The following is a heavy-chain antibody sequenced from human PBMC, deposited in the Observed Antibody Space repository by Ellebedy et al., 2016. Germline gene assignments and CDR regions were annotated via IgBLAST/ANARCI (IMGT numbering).Heavy chain of an antibody. CDR1: GYTFTGYY. CDR2: IIPIFGTA. V-gene: IGHV1-69*13. D-gene: IGHD2-21*02. CDR3: ARDLRDSSDAFDI. Sequence: SVKVSXKASGYTFTGYYMHWVRQAPGQGLEWMGGIIPIFGTANYAQKFQGRVTITADESTSTAYMELSSLRSEDTAVYYCARDLRDSSDAFDIWGQGTMVTVSS. J-gene: IGHJ3*02.